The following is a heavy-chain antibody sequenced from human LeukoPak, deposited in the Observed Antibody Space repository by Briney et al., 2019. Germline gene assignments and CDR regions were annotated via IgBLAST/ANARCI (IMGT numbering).Heavy chain of an antibody. J-gene: IGHJ6*02. V-gene: IGHV3-66*01. D-gene: IGHD3-22*01. CDR2: IYSGGST. CDR3: ARCRDYDSSGYYFYYYGMDV. CDR1: GFTVSSNY. Sequence: PGGSLRLSCAASGFTVSSNYMSWVRQAPGKGLEWVSVIYSGGSTYYADSVKGRFTISRDNSKNTLYLQMNSLRAEDTAVYYCARCRDYDSSGYYFYYYGMDVWGQGTTVTVSS.